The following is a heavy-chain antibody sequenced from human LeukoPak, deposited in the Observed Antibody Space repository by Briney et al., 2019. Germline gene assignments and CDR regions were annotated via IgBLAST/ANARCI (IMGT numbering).Heavy chain of an antibody. CDR2: IGGSAGST. Sequence: GGSLRLSCAASGFTFSSYAMSWVRQAPGNGLEGVSGIGGSAGSTYYADSVKGRFTISRDNSKNTLYLQMNSLRAEDTAVYYCAKGTRDLVEDYWGQGTLVTVSS. V-gene: IGHV3-23*01. J-gene: IGHJ4*02. D-gene: IGHD2-15*01. CDR1: GFTFSSYA. CDR3: AKGTRDLVEDY.